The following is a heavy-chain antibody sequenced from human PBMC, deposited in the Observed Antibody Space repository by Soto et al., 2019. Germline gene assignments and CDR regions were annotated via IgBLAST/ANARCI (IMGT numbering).Heavy chain of an antibody. CDR2: IYYSGST. D-gene: IGHD3-10*01. Sequence: SETLSLTCTVSGGSISSYYWSWIRQPPGKGLEWIGYIYYSGSTNYNPSLKSRVTISVDTSKNQFSLRLTSVTAADTAVYYCARRRHPLGHGSGSYGYWGQGTLVTVSS. V-gene: IGHV4-59*12. J-gene: IGHJ4*02. CDR3: ARRRHPLGHGSGSYGY. CDR1: GGSISSYY.